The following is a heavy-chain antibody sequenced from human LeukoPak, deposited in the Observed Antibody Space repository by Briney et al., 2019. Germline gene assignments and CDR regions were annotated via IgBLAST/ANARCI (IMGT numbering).Heavy chain of an antibody. V-gene: IGHV4-39*07. J-gene: IGHJ4*02. CDR3: ARDGRRVVAWGFDY. D-gene: IGHD2-15*01. Sequence: PSQTLSLTCTVSGGSISSGSYYWGWIRQPPGKGLEWIGSIYYSGSTYYNPSLKSRVTISVDTSKNQFSLKLSSVTAADTAVYYCARDGRRVVAWGFDYWGQGTLVTVSS. CDR1: GGSISSGSYY. CDR2: IYYSGST.